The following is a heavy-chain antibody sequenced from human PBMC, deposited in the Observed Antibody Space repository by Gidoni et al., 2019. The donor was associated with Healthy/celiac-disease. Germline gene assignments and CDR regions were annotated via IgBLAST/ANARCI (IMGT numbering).Heavy chain of an antibody. CDR3: ARGRVGATRTFDY. CDR1: GGSFSGYY. J-gene: IGHJ4*02. D-gene: IGHD1-26*01. V-gene: IGHV4-34*01. CDR2: INHSGST. Sequence: QVQLQQWGAGLLKPSAPLSLTCAVYGGSFSGYYWSWIRQPPGKGLEWIGEINHSGSTNYNPSLKSRVTISVDTSKNQFSLKLSSVTAADTAVYYCARGRVGATRTFDYWGQGTLVTVSS.